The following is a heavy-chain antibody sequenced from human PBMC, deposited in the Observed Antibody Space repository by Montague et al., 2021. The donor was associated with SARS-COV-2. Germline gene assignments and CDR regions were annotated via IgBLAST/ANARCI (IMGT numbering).Heavy chain of an antibody. CDR2: IYYTGST. J-gene: IGHJ2*01. Sequence: TLSLTCTVSGGSISGDSYYWTWIRQPPGKGLEWIAYIYYTGSTYYNPSLQSRLRTSLDTSKNQFSLTLTSVTPADTAIYYCARNRGWGSRGAVYIDLWGQGTLVTVSS. CDR3: ARNRGWGSRGAVYIDL. D-gene: IGHD1-14*01. V-gene: IGHV4-31*03. CDR1: GGSISGDSYY.